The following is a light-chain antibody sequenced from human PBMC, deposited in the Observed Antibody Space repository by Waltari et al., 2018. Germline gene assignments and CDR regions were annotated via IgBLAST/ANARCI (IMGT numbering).Light chain of an antibody. CDR2: DAS. CDR1: QSVSSY. CDR3: QQRSNWPWT. J-gene: IGKJ1*01. V-gene: IGKV3-11*01. Sequence: EIVLTQSPATLSLSPGERATLSCRSSQSVSSYLAWYQQKPGQAPRLLIYDASNRATGIPARFSGSGSGTDFTLTISSREPEDFAVDYCQQRSNWPWTFGQGTKVEIK.